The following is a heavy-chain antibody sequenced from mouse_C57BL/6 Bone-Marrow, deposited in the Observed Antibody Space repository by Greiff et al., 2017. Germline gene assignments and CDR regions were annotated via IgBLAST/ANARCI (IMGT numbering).Heavy chain of an antibody. CDR2: IRNKANGYTT. CDR1: GFTFTDYY. J-gene: IGHJ1*03. Sequence: EVKLMESGGGLVQPGGSLSLSCAASGFTFTDYYMSWVRQPPGKALEWLGFIRNKANGYTTEYSASVKGRFTISRDNSQSILYLQMNALRAEDSATYYCARSSFYWYFDVWGTGTTVTVAS. V-gene: IGHV7-3*01. CDR3: ARSSFYWYFDV.